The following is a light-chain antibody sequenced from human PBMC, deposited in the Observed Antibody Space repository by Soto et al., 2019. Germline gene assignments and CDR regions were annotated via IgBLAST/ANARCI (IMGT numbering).Light chain of an antibody. Sequence: IQLTQSPSSLSASVGDRVTITCQASQDIDKNLNWYQQKPGKAPKLLIYDASSLQTGVPSRFSGSGSATEFTFTISSLQPEDIATYYCQQYDNLLPITFGQGTRLEIK. J-gene: IGKJ5*01. CDR3: QQYDNLLPIT. CDR1: QDIDKN. V-gene: IGKV1-33*01. CDR2: DAS.